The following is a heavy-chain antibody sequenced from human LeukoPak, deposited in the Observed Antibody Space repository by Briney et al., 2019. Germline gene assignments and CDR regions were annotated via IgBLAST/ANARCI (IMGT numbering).Heavy chain of an antibody. CDR1: GYSFSTYW. Sequence: GDSLKISCKGSGYSFSTYWIGWVRQMPGKGLEWMGIIYGGDSETKYSPSFQGQVTISVDKSISTAYLQWSSLKASDTAIYYCARHDGYYYESSGYFVWGQGTLVTVAP. D-gene: IGHD3-22*01. V-gene: IGHV5-51*01. CDR2: IYGGDSET. CDR3: ARHDGYYYESSGYFV. J-gene: IGHJ4*02.